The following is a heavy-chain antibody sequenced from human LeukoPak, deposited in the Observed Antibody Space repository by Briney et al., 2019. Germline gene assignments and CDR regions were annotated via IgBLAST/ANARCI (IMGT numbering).Heavy chain of an antibody. CDR1: GDSVSSNSAA. J-gene: IGHJ5*02. D-gene: IGHD2-2*01. CDR3: ARDSKAIVVVPASGFDP. V-gene: IGHV6-1*01. CDR2: TYYRSKWYN. Sequence: SQTLSLTCAISGDSVSSNSAAWNWIRQSPSRGLEWLGRTYYRSKWYNDCAVSVKSRITINPDTSKNQFSLQLNSVTPEDTAVYYCARDSKAIVVVPASGFDPWGQGTLVTVSS.